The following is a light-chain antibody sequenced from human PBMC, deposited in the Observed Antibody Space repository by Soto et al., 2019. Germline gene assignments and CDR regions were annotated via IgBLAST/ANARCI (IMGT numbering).Light chain of an antibody. CDR1: QSIGNNY. CDR3: QQDGRPPPIT. J-gene: IGKJ4*01. V-gene: IGKV3-20*01. Sequence: EIMLEQSPGTLSLSPGEGATLSCRASQSIGNNYLAWYQQRPGQTPRLLIYGASIRATGVPDRFSGSGSGTDFTLTISRLEPEDFAVYYCQQDGRPPPITFGGGTKVGI. CDR2: GAS.